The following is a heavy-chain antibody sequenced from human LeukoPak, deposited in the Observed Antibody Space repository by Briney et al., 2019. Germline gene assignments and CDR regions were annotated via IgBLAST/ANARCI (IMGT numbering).Heavy chain of an antibody. V-gene: IGHV3-23*01. J-gene: IGHJ4*02. Sequence: GGSLRLSCAASGFIFSSCAMTWVRQAPGKGLEWVSAISGDGDTKYADSVKGRFTISRDNSKNTLYLQMNSLRAEDTAIYYCTKDWSADYWGQGTLVTVSS. CDR1: GFIFSSCA. CDR2: ISGDGDT. CDR3: TKDWSADY.